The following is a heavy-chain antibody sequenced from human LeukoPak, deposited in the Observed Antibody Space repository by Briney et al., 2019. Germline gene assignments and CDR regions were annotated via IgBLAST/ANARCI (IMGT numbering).Heavy chain of an antibody. CDR2: IYYSGST. V-gene: IGHV4-39*01. Sequence: KGLDWIGSIYYSGSTYYNPSLKSRVTISVDTSKNQFSLNLSSVTAADTAVYYCARLYYDSSGYFQICYFDYWGQGTLVTVSS. D-gene: IGHD3-22*01. J-gene: IGHJ4*02. CDR3: ARLYYDSSGYFQICYFDY.